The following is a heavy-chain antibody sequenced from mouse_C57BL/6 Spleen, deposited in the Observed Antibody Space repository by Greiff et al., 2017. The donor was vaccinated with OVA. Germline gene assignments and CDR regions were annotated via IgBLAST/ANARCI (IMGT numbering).Heavy chain of an antibody. CDR1: GFTFSSYA. J-gene: IGHJ1*03. CDR3: ARDYYGSSDHWYFDV. D-gene: IGHD1-1*01. V-gene: IGHV5-4*01. Sequence: DVKLVESGGGLVKPGGSLKLSCAASGFTFSSYAMSWVRQTPEKRLEWVATISDGGSYTYYPDNVKGRFTISRDNAKNNLYLQMSHLKSEDTAMYYCARDYYGSSDHWYFDVWGTGTTVTVSS. CDR2: ISDGGSYT.